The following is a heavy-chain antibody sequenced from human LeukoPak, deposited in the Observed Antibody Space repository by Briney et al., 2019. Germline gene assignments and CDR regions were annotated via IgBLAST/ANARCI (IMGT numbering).Heavy chain of an antibody. V-gene: IGHV3-7*03. CDR1: GFTFSSYW. CDR2: IKQDGSEK. Sequence: PGGSLRLSCAASGFTFSSYWMSWVRQAPGQGLEWVANIKQDGSEKYYVDSVKGRFTISRDNSKNSLYLQMNSLRTEDTALYYCAKDIVRSGDISDGMDVWGQGTTVTVSS. J-gene: IGHJ6*02. D-gene: IGHD2-21*02. CDR3: AKDIVRSGDISDGMDV.